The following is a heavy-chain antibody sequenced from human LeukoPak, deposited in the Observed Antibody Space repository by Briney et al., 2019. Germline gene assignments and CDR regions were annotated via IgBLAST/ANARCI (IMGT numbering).Heavy chain of an antibody. Sequence: GGSLRHSCAASGFTFSSYEMNWVRQAPGKGLEWLSYISNSGSAIYYADSVKGRFIMSRDNAKNSLYLQMNSLRAEDTAVYYCARSGTAMTPWGQGTLVTVSS. D-gene: IGHD2-2*01. CDR1: GFTFSSYE. V-gene: IGHV3-48*03. CDR3: ARSGTAMTP. J-gene: IGHJ4*02. CDR2: ISNSGSAI.